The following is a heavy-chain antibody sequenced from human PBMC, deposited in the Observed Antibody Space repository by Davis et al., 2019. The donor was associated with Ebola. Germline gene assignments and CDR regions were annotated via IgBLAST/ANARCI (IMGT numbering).Heavy chain of an antibody. CDR1: GYTFTSYG. CDR2: ISALTGNT. J-gene: IGHJ4*02. D-gene: IGHD2-2*02. CDR3: ARVDSVTYTSLDY. V-gene: IGHV1-18*01. Sequence: AASVKVSCKASGYTFTSYGISWVRQAPGQGLEWMGWISALTGNTKYLQNLQGRVTMTTDTPTSTAYMELRSLISDDTAVYYCARVDSVTYTSLDYWGQGTLVTVSS.